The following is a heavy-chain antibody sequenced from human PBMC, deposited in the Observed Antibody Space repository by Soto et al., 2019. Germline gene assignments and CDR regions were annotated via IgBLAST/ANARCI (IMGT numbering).Heavy chain of an antibody. J-gene: IGHJ4*02. D-gene: IGHD6-6*01. CDR2: INPNTGGT. CDR3: ARDFSSSADGFDY. Sequence: GASVKVSCKAPGYTFTDNYIHWVRQAPGHGLEWMGWINPNTGGTNYAQKFQGRVTMTRDTSITTAYMELSRLRSDDTAMYYCARDFSSSADGFDYWGQGTLVTVSS. V-gene: IGHV1-2*02. CDR1: GYTFTDNY.